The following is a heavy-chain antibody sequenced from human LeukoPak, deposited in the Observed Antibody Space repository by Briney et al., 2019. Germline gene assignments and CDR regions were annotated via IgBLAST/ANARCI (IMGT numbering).Heavy chain of an antibody. CDR2: ISYDGSTK. J-gene: IGHJ4*02. CDR1: GFTFSSYV. CDR3: ARGDILTGPYYFDY. V-gene: IGHV3-30-3*01. D-gene: IGHD3-9*01. Sequence: SGGSLRLSCAASGFTFSSYVMHWVRQGPGKGLEWVAVISYDGSTKYYADSVKGRFTISRDNSKNTLYLQINSLRPEDTAVYYCARGDILTGPYYFDYWGQGILVTVSS.